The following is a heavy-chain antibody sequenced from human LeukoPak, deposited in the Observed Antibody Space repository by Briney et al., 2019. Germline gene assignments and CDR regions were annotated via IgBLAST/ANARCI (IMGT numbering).Heavy chain of an antibody. Sequence: PSETLYLTCTVSGGSIGSGSYYWGWIRQPPGKGLEWIGSIYYSGSTYYNPSLKSRVTISVDTSKNQFSLKLSSVTAADTAVYYCARGPNWGWVDYWGQGTLVTVSS. D-gene: IGHD7-27*01. J-gene: IGHJ4*02. CDR3: ARGPNWGWVDY. CDR1: GGSIGSGSYY. V-gene: IGHV4-39*07. CDR2: IYYSGST.